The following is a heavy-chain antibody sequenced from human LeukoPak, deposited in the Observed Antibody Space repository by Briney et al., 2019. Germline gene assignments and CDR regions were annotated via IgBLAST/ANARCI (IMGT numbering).Heavy chain of an antibody. CDR1: GGSISSYY. D-gene: IGHD3-22*01. V-gene: IGHV4-4*07. J-gene: IGHJ4*02. CDR2: IYTSGST. CDR3: ARTYYYDSSGYRRNYYFDY. Sequence: PSQTLSLTCTVSGGSISSYYWSWIRQPAGTGLELIGRIYTSGSTNYNPSLKSRVTMSVDTSKNQFSLKLSSVTAADTAVYYCARTYYYDSSGYRRNYYFDYWGQGTLATVSS.